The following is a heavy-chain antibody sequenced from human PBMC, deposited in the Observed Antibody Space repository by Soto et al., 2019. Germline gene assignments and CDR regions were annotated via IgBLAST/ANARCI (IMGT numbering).Heavy chain of an antibody. Sequence: QVQLVQSGAEVKKPGSSVKVSCKASGGTFSSYAISWVRQAPGQGLEWMGGIIPIFGTANYAQKFQGRVTITADESTSTAYMDLSSLRSEVPAVYYCARSFPYSSGLRYYFDYWVQGTLVTVSS. J-gene: IGHJ4*02. D-gene: IGHD6-19*01. V-gene: IGHV1-69*01. CDR3: ARSFPYSSGLRYYFDY. CDR2: IIPIFGTA. CDR1: GGTFSSYA.